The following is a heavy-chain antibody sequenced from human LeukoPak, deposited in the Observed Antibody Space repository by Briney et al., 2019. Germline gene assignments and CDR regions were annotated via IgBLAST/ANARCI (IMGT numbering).Heavy chain of an antibody. CDR3: AKDAYGMDV. CDR1: GFTFSSYA. Sequence: GGSLRLSCAASGFTFSSYAMHWVRQAPGKGLEWVAVISYDGSIKYYADSVKGRFTTSRDNSKNMLYLQMNSLRAEDTAVYYCAKDAYGMDVWGQGTTVTVSS. J-gene: IGHJ6*02. V-gene: IGHV3-30-3*01. CDR2: ISYDGSIK.